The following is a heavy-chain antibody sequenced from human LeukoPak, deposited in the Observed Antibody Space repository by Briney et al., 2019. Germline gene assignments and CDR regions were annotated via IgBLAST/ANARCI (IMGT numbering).Heavy chain of an antibody. J-gene: IGHJ4*02. D-gene: IGHD3-22*01. V-gene: IGHV4-4*02. Sequence: SETLSLTCAVSGGSISSSNWWSWVRQPPGKGLEWIGEIYHSGSTNYNPSLKSRVTISVDKSKNQFSLKLSSVTAADTAVYYCARADYYYDTSGYNDYWGQGTLVTVSS. CDR2: IYHSGST. CDR1: GGSISSSNW. CDR3: ARADYYYDTSGYNDY.